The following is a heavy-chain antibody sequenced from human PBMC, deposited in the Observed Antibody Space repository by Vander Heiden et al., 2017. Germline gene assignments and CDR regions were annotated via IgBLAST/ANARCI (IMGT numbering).Heavy chain of an antibody. J-gene: IGHJ4*02. CDR3: AKNLPSVEMATIPFDY. Sequence: EVQLLESGGGLVQPGGFLRLPCAASGITFSRDAISCVRQAPGKGLEWVSAISGSGGSTYYADSVKGRFTISRDNSKNTLYLQMNSLRAEDTAVYYCAKNLPSVEMATIPFDYWGQGTLVTVSS. CDR1: GITFSRDA. V-gene: IGHV3-23*01. CDR2: ISGSGGST. D-gene: IGHD5-12*01.